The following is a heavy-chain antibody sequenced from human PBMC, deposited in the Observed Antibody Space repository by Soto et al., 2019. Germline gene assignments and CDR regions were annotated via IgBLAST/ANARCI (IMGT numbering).Heavy chain of an antibody. Sequence: ASVKISSRASGYTCTSYASIWGRQAPAQGLEWMGWISAYNGNTNYAQKLQGRVTMTTATSTSTAYMELRSLRSDDTAVYYCARAHLRTGMVATRTFSRFDPWGQGTLVTVSS. D-gene: IGHD5-12*01. CDR1: GYTCTSYA. CDR3: ARAHLRTGMVATRTFSRFDP. CDR2: ISAYNGNT. J-gene: IGHJ5*02. V-gene: IGHV1-18*04.